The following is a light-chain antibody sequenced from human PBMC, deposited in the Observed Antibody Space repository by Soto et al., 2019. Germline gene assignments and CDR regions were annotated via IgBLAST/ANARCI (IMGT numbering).Light chain of an antibody. CDR1: QSVSSY. J-gene: IGKJ5*01. V-gene: IGKV3-11*01. CDR2: DGS. Sequence: EIVLTQSPATLSLSPGERATLSCRASQSVSSYLAWYQQRPGQAPRPLIYDGSKRAAGVPDRISGDGSGTDYTLTISSLEPEDFAVYYCQQRTRWPMTFGQGTRLEIK. CDR3: QQRTRWPMT.